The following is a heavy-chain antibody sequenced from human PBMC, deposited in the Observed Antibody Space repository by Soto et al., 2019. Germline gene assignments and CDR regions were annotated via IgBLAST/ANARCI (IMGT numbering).Heavy chain of an antibody. CDR1: GYSFTSYG. V-gene: IGHV1-18*01. Sequence: ALVKLSCKASGYSFTSYGISWVRQAPGQGLEWMGWISAYNGNTNYAQKLQGRVTMTTDTSTSTAYMELGSLRSDDTAVYYCARDRHNYGDYDLDYWGQGTLVTVSS. CDR2: ISAYNGNT. CDR3: ARDRHNYGDYDLDY. J-gene: IGHJ4*02. D-gene: IGHD4-17*01.